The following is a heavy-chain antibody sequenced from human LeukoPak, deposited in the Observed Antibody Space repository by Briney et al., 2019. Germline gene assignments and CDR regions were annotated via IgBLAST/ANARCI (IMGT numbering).Heavy chain of an antibody. CDR1: GFTFSSYA. CDR3: ARGLTDLNSH. V-gene: IGHV3-30*04. CDR2: ISYDGSNK. D-gene: IGHD2/OR15-2a*01. J-gene: IGHJ4*02. Sequence: GGSLRLSCAASGFTFSSYAMHWVRQAPGKGLGWGAVISYDGSNKYYADSVKGRFTISRDNSKNTLYLQMNSLRAEDTAVYYCARGLTDLNSHWGQGTLVTVSS.